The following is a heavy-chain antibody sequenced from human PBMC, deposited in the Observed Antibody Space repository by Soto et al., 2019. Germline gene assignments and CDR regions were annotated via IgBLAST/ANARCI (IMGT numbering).Heavy chain of an antibody. Sequence: ASVKVSCKASGYTFTSYAMHWVRQAPGQRLEWMGWINAGNGNTKYSQKFQGRVTITRDTSASTAYMELSSLRSEDTAVYYCARAKMGGYCSGGSCYFSNWFDPWGQGTLVTVSS. CDR3: ARAKMGGYCSGGSCYFSNWFDP. D-gene: IGHD2-15*01. CDR1: GYTFTSYA. J-gene: IGHJ5*02. V-gene: IGHV1-3*01. CDR2: INAGNGNT.